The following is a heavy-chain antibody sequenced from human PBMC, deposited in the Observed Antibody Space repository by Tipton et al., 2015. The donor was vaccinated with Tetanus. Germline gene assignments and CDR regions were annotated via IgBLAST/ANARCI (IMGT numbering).Heavy chain of an antibody. Sequence: TLSLTCIVSGGSMSTGGHYGAWVRQSPGQGLEWIGSLTYSGRTYYNPSLKRRFSMAGDTSRKDFSVRLRSVNAADTAVYYCVRGRGLGAYSYGFEYWGQGALVSVSS. J-gene: IGHJ4*02. CDR3: VRGRGLGAYSYGFEY. D-gene: IGHD5-18*01. CDR2: LTYSGRT. V-gene: IGHV4-39*02. CDR1: GGSMSTGGHY.